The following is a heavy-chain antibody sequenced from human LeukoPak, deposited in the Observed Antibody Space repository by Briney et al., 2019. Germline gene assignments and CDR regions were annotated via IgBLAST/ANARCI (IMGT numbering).Heavy chain of an antibody. Sequence: GGSLRLSCGASGFTFSTYGMNWVGQAPGKGLEWMSSIGSSNTYIYYADSVKGRITISRDNAKNSLYLQMNSLRAEDTAVYYCARGVYCSSTTCYMDYFDYRGQGTLVTVS. J-gene: IGHJ4*02. D-gene: IGHD2-2*02. CDR3: ARGVYCSSTTCYMDYFDY. CDR1: GFTFSTYG. V-gene: IGHV3-21*01. CDR2: IGSSNTYI.